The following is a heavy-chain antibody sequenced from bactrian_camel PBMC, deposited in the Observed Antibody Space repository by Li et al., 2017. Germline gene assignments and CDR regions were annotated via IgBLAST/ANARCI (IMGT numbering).Heavy chain of an antibody. CDR3: AASTSLTSGAWDWPGKYLA. Sequence: VQLVESGGGSVQAGGSLRLSCAASGYTFSSYCMGWFRQAPGKGREGVAAINTAGGNPVYEDSVKGRFTTSRDNAKDTVYLRMDNLKPEDTAIYYCAASTSLTSGAWDWPGKYLAWGQGTQVTVS. D-gene: IGHD2*01. CDR1: GYTFSSYC. CDR2: INTAGGNP. J-gene: IGHJ6*01. V-gene: IGHV3S31*01.